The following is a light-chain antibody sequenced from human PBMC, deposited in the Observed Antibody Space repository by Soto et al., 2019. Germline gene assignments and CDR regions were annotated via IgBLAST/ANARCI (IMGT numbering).Light chain of an antibody. J-gene: IGKJ4*01. CDR3: QRSFSTPLT. Sequence: DIQMTQSPSCLSASVGDRGTITWRASQSISSYLHWYQQKPGKAPKLLIYAASSLQSGVPSRFSGSGSGTDFTLTISSLQPEDFATYYCQRSFSTPLTFGGGTKVEIK. V-gene: IGKV1-39*01. CDR1: QSISSY. CDR2: AAS.